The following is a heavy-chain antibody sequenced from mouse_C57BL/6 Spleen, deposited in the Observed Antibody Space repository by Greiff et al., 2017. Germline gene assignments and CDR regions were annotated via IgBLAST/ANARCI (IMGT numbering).Heavy chain of an antibody. D-gene: IGHD2-4*01. Sequence: QVQLKQPGAELVRPGSSVKLSCKASGYTFTSYWMHWVKQRPIQGLEWIGNIDPSDSETHYNQKFKDKATLTVDKSSSTAYMQLSSLTSEDSAVYYCARENDYDYAMDYWGQGTSVTVSS. CDR3: ARENDYDYAMDY. CDR1: GYTFTSYW. V-gene: IGHV1-52*01. CDR2: IDPSDSET. J-gene: IGHJ4*01.